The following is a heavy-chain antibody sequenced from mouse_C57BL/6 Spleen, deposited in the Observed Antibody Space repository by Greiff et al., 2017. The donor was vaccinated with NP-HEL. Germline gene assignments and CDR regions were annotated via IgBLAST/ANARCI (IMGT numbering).Heavy chain of an antibody. V-gene: IGHV1-15*01. CDR2: IDPETGGT. Sequence: QVHVKQSGAELVRPGASVTLSCKASGYTFTDYEMHWVKQTPVHGLEWIGAIDPETGGTAYNQKFKGKAILTADKSSSTAYMELRSLTSEDSAVYYCTRPENWYFDVWGTGTTVTVSS. CDR3: TRPENWYFDV. CDR1: GYTFTDYE. J-gene: IGHJ1*03.